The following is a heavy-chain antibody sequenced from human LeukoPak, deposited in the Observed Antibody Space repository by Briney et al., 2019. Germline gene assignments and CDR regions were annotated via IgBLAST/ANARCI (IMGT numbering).Heavy chain of an antibody. D-gene: IGHD3-22*01. Sequence: GGSLRLSCAASGFTFSAYAMSWVRQTPGKGVEWVSIISDSGDRTYYADSVKGRFTISRDNSKNTQYLQMNSLRAEDTAVYYCTKPLTYYYDSSGYYYPFDYWGQGTLVTVSS. V-gene: IGHV3-23*01. CDR1: GFTFSAYA. J-gene: IGHJ4*02. CDR2: ISDSGDRT. CDR3: TKPLTYYYDSSGYYYPFDY.